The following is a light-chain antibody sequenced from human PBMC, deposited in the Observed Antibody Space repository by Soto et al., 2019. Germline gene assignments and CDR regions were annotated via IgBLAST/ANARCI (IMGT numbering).Light chain of an antibody. CDR3: VSYTSTATLV. Sequence: QSALTQPASVSVSPGQSITISCTGTSSDVGGDKYVSWYQHQPGKAPKLMFYGVDNRPSGVSNRFSASKSGNTASLTISGLLAEDEAEYYCVSYTSTATLVFGGGTQLTVL. CDR1: SSDVGGDKY. CDR2: GVD. J-gene: IGLJ2*01. V-gene: IGLV2-14*03.